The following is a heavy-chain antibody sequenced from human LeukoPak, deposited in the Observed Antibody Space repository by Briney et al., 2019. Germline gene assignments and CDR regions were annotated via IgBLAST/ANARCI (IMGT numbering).Heavy chain of an antibody. CDR2: IWYDGSNK. CDR1: GFTFSSYG. CDR3: ARAPGIYDSRPNFDY. Sequence: PGGSLRLSGAASGFTFSSYGMHWVRQAPGKGLGWVAVIWYDGSNKYYADSVKGRFTISRDNSKNTLYLQMNSLRAEDTAVYYCARAPGIYDSRPNFDYWGQGTLVTVSS. D-gene: IGHD3-22*01. J-gene: IGHJ4*02. V-gene: IGHV3-33*01.